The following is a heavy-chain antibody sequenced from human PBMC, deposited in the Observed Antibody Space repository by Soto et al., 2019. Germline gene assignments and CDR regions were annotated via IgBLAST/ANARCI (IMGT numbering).Heavy chain of an antibody. CDR2: VYYSGTT. CDR1: GGSISSYY. V-gene: IGHV4-59*01. D-gene: IGHD6-13*01. J-gene: IGHJ4*02. Sequence: QVQLQESGPGLVKPSETLSLTCTVSGGSISSYYWTWIRQPPGKGLEWVGYVYYSGTTYYNPSLQSRVTISVDTSNNQFSLKVKSVTAADTAIYYCARAGSTWRYFFDYWGQGSLVTVSS. CDR3: ARAGSTWRYFFDY.